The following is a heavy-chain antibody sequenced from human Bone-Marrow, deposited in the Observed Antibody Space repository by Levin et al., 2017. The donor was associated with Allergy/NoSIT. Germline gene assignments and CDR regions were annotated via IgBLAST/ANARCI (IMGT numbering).Heavy chain of an antibody. CDR2: MNPNSGNT. Sequence: ASVKVSCKASGYTFTSYDINWVRQATGQGLEWMGWMNPNSGNTGYAQKFQGRVTMTRNTSISTAYMELSSLRSEDTAVYYCARGPLDCSSTSCYTVIDYWGQGTLVTVSS. J-gene: IGHJ4*02. CDR1: GYTFTSYD. V-gene: IGHV1-8*01. CDR3: ARGPLDCSSTSCYTVIDY. D-gene: IGHD2-2*02.